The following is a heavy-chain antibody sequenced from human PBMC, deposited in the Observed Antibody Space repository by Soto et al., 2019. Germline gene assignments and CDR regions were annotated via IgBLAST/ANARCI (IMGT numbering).Heavy chain of an antibody. J-gene: IGHJ6*02. Sequence: QVQLVQSGAEEKKPGASVKVSCKASGYTFTSYAMHLVRQAPGQRLEWMGWINAGNGNTKYSQKFQGRVTITRDTSASTAYMELSSLRSEDTAVYYCARAPIKYPYYYDSSGYDYGMDVWGQGTTVTVSS. D-gene: IGHD3-22*01. CDR2: INAGNGNT. CDR3: ARAPIKYPYYYDSSGYDYGMDV. V-gene: IGHV1-3*05. CDR1: GYTFTSYA.